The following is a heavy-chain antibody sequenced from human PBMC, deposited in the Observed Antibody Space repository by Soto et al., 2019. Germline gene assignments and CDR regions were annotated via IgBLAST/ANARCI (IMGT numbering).Heavy chain of an antibody. CDR2: IKQEGSET. D-gene: IGHD6-19*01. J-gene: IGHJ4*02. CDR3: AREGEPYSSGCRKCGAYDF. CDR1: GFSFSSYW. Sequence: EVQLVESGGGLVQPGGSLRLSCAASGFSFSSYWMSWVRQAPGKGLEWVANIKQEGSETDYVQSVKGRFTISRDNARNSLYLQLNSLRVEDTAVYYCAREGEPYSSGCRKCGAYDFWGQGNLVAVSS. V-gene: IGHV3-7*01.